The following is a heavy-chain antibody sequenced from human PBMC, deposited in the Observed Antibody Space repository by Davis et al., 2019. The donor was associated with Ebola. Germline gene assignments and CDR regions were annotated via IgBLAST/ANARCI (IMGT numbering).Heavy chain of an antibody. V-gene: IGHV3-21*01. CDR2: ISSSSSYI. J-gene: IGHJ4*02. D-gene: IGHD2-2*01. CDR3: ARAGGVYCSSTSCYEYLDY. CDR1: GFTFSSYA. Sequence: GESLKISCAASGFTFSSYAMNWVRQAPGKGLEWVSSISSSSSYIYYADSVKGRFTISRDNAKNSLYLQMNSLRAEDTAVYYCARAGGVYCSSTSCYEYLDYWGQGTLVTVSS.